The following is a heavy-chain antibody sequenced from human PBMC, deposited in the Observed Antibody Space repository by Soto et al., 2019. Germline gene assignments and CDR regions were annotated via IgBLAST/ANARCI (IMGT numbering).Heavy chain of an antibody. CDR1: GYTFTRYG. Sequence: QVQLVQSGAEVKKPGASVKVSCQASGYTFTRYGFSWVRQAPGQRLEWLGWISAYNGNTYYAQKFQGRVTLTTDTSTSTAFMELRGLRSDDTAVYYCAREPPRGITVADYRASGFDYWGQGTLVTVSS. CDR3: AREPPRGITVADYRASGFDY. J-gene: IGHJ4*02. D-gene: IGHD6-19*01. CDR2: ISAYNGNT. V-gene: IGHV1-18*04.